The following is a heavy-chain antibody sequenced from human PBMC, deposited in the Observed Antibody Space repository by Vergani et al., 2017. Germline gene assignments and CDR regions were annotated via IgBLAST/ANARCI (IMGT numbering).Heavy chain of an antibody. CDR3: ARGRPSTYYYGSGSPYFDY. CDR2: IYYSGST. V-gene: IGHV4-39*01. CDR1: GGSISSSSYY. J-gene: IGHJ4*02. D-gene: IGHD3-10*01. Sequence: QLQLQESGPGLVKPSETLSLTCTVSGGSISSSSYYWVWIRQPPGKGLEWIGSIYYSGSTYYNPSLKSRVTISVDTSKNQFSLKLSSVTAADTAVYYCARGRPSTYYYGSGSPYFDYWGQGTLVTVSS.